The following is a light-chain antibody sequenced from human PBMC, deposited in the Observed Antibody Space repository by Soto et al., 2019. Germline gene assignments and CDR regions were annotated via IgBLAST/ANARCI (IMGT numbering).Light chain of an antibody. Sequence: EIVLTQSPGTLSLSPGERATLSCRASQSVSSSYLAWYQQKPGQAPRLLIYGASSRATGIPDGFSGSGSGTEFTITISRLEPEDFAVYYCQQYGNSPMYTLGQGTNLEIK. J-gene: IGKJ2*01. CDR3: QQYGNSPMYT. V-gene: IGKV3-20*01. CDR1: QSVSSSY. CDR2: GAS.